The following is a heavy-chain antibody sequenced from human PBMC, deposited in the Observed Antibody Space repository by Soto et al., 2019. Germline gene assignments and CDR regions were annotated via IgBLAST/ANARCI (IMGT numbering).Heavy chain of an antibody. V-gene: IGHV4-34*01. CDR1: GGSFSGYY. D-gene: IGHD3-10*01. Sequence: QVQLQQWGAGLLKPSETLSLTCAVYGGSFSGYYWSWIRQPPGKGLEWIGEINHSGSTNYNPSLKSRVTISVDTSKNQFSLELSSVTAADTAVYYCARRGVPHYFDYWGQGTLVTVSS. CDR2: INHSGST. J-gene: IGHJ4*02. CDR3: ARRGVPHYFDY.